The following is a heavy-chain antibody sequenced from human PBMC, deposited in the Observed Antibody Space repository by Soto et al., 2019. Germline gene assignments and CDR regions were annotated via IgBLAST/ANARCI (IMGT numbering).Heavy chain of an antibody. CDR1: GGTFSSYA. CDR2: IIPIFGTA. D-gene: IGHD6-6*01. V-gene: IGHV1-69*13. CDR3: ARGVPSIAAPYYFDY. Sequence: SVKVSCKASGGTFSSYAMSWVRQAHGRGLEWMGGIIPIFGTANYAQKFQDRVTITADESTSTAYMELSSLTSEDTAVYYCARGVPSIAAPYYFDYWGQGTLVTVSS. J-gene: IGHJ4*02.